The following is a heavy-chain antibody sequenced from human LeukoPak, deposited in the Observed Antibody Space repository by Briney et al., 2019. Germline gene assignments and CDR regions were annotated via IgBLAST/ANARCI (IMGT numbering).Heavy chain of an antibody. CDR1: GYTFTSYG. CDR3: ARDPAGRGIVATPPSY. CDR2: ISAYNGNT. V-gene: IGHV1-18*01. D-gene: IGHD5-12*01. Sequence: ASVEVSCKASGYTFTSYGISWVRQAPGQGLEWMGWISAYNGNTNYAQKLQGRVTMTTDTSTSTAYMELRSLRSDDTAVYYCARDPAGRGIVATPPSYWGQGTLVTVSS. J-gene: IGHJ4*02.